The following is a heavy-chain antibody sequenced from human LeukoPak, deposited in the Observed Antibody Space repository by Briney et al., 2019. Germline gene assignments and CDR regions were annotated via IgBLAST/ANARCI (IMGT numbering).Heavy chain of an antibody. CDR1: GDSISSNHYY. J-gene: IGHJ3*02. Sequence: PSQTLSLTCTVSGDSISSNHYYWGWIRQPPGKGLEWIGTIFYTGSTNYNPSLKSRVTISVDTSNNQFSLKLTSVTAADTAVYYCARAIYDILTGYSKGAFDIWGQGTMVTVSS. CDR2: IFYTGST. CDR3: ARAIYDILTGYSKGAFDI. D-gene: IGHD3-9*01. V-gene: IGHV4-39*02.